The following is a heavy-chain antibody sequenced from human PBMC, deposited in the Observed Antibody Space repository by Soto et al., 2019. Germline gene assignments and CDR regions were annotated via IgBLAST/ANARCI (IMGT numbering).Heavy chain of an antibody. CDR1: GYSFAGYW. CDR2: IDPSDSQT. J-gene: IGHJ4*02. CDR3: ARQIYDSDTGPNFQYYFDS. D-gene: IGHD3-22*01. Sequence: GESVKISCKGSGYSFAGYWITWVRQKPGKGLEWMGRIDPSDSQTYYSPSFRGHVTISVTKSITTVFLQWSSLRASDTAMYYCARQIYDSDTGPNFQYYFDSWGQGTPVTVSS. V-gene: IGHV5-10-1*01.